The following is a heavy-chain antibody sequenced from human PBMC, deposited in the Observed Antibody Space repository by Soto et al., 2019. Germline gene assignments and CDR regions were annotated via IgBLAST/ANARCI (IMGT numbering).Heavy chain of an antibody. CDR1: GYTFTSYD. CDR2: MNPNSGNT. D-gene: IGHD6-19*01. CDR3: ARDHSSGWYYY. V-gene: IGHV1-8*01. J-gene: IGHJ4*02. Sequence: ASVKVSCKASGYTFTSYDINWVRQATGQGLEWMGWMNPNSGNTGYAQKFQGRVTMTRNTSISTAYMELRSLRSDDTAVYYCARDHSSGWYYYWGQGTLVTVSS.